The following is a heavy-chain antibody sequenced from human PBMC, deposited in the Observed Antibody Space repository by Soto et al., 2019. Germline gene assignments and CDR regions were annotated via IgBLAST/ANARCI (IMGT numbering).Heavy chain of an antibody. CDR1: GYTFTRYG. V-gene: IGHV1-18*01. CDR2: ISAYNVNT. J-gene: IGHJ3*02. D-gene: IGHD3-22*01. Sequence: ASVKVSCKASGYTFTRYGISGVRQAAGQGRELMASISAYNVNTNYTQKLQGRVTMTTDTSTSTAYMELRSLRSDDTAVYYCATHLYYYDSSGNHAFDIWGQGTMVTVSS. CDR3: ATHLYYYDSSGNHAFDI.